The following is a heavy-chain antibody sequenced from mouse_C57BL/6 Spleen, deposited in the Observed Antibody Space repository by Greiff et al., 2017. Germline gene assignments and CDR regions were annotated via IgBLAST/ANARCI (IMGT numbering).Heavy chain of an antibody. J-gene: IGHJ4*01. D-gene: IGHD1-1*01. CDR3: ARIPISHYYGSSYDAMDY. Sequence: QVQLQQPGAELVMPGASVKLSCKASGYTFTSYWMHWVKQRPGQGLEWIGEIDPSDSYTNYNQKFKGKSTLTVDKSSSTAYMQLSSLTSEDSAVYYCARIPISHYYGSSYDAMDYWGQGTSVTVSS. CDR1: GYTFTSYW. V-gene: IGHV1-69*01. CDR2: IDPSDSYT.